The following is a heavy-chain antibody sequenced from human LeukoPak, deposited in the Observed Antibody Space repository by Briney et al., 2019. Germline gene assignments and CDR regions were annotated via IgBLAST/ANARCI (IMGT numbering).Heavy chain of an antibody. V-gene: IGHV3-48*01. CDR2: ISSSSNLI. J-gene: IGHJ6*02. CDR3: ARVYRVTMIVVVITTTENGMDV. CDR1: GFTFSTYS. Sequence: GGSLRLSCAASGFTFSTYSMNWVRQAPGKGLEWISYISSSSNLIYYADSVKGRFTISRDNAKNSLYLQMNSLRAEDTAVYYCARVYRVTMIVVVITTTENGMDVWGQGTTVTVSS. D-gene: IGHD3-22*01.